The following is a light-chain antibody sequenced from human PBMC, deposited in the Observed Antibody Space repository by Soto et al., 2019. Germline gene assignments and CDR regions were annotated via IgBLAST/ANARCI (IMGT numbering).Light chain of an antibody. J-gene: IGKJ2*03. V-gene: IGKV3-15*01. CDR2: GAS. CDR3: QHYNNGPPYS. Sequence: ETVMTQSPDTLSVSPGESATLSCRASQDVSTNLSWFHQKPGQTPRLVLYGASKRATGIPARFSGSGSGRHFNLTISILQSEDFGFYYCQHYNNGPPYSFGQGTKVDIK. CDR1: QDVSTN.